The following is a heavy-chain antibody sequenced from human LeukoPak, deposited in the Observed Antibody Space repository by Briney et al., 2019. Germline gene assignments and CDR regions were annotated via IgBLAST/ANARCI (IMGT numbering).Heavy chain of an antibody. J-gene: IGHJ4*02. CDR2: IIPIFGTA. Sequence: GASVKVSCKASGGTFSSYAISWVRQAPGQGLEWMGGIIPIFGTANYAEKFQGRVTITADESTSTAYMELSSLRSEDTAVYYCATGVVVAATFDYWGQGTLVTVSS. D-gene: IGHD2-15*01. CDR3: ATGVVVAATFDY. V-gene: IGHV1-69*13. CDR1: GGTFSSYA.